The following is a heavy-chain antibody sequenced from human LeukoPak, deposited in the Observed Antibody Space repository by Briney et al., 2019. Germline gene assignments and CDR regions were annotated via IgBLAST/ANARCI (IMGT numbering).Heavy chain of an antibody. CDR2: ISYDGSNK. CDR3: AKGSFRGVISRLDY. Sequence: GRSLRLSCAASGFTFSSYGMHWVRQAPGKGLEWVAVISYDGSNKYYADSVKGRFTISRDNSKNTLYLQMNSLRAEDTAVYYCAKGSFRGVISRLDYWGQGTLVTVSS. J-gene: IGHJ4*02. D-gene: IGHD3-10*01. V-gene: IGHV3-30*18. CDR1: GFTFSSYG.